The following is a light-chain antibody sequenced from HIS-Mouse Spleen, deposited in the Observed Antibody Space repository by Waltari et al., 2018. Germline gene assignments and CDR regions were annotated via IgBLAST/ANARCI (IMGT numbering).Light chain of an antibody. J-gene: IGLJ2*01. CDR3: YSTDSSGNHRV. V-gene: IGLV3-10*01. Sequence: SYELSQQPSVSVSPGQTSRITRSGDACPKKNASWYQQQSGQAPVLVIYEDSKRPSGIPERFSGSSSGTMATLTISGAQVEDEADYYCYSTDSSGNHRVFGGGTKLTVL. CDR1: ACPKKN. CDR2: EDS.